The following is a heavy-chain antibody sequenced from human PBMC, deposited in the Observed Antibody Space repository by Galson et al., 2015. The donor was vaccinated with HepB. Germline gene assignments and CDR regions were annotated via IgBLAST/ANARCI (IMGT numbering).Heavy chain of an antibody. CDR3: VKEGSWFGGDWFDP. Sequence: SLRLSCAGSGFIFRHHAMAWIRQAPGKGLAWVSGINGRGSTRSCSDAVKGRFPISRDNSKDTVFLQMDNLRAEDTAVYYCVKEGSWFGGDWFDPWGQGALVTVS. V-gene: IGHV3-23*01. CDR2: INGRGSTR. J-gene: IGHJ5*02. CDR1: GFIFRHHA. D-gene: IGHD3-16*01.